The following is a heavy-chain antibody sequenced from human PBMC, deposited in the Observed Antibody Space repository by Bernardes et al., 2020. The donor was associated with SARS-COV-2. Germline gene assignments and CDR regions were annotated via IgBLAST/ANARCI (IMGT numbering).Heavy chain of an antibody. CDR3: ARDNEYCSSTSCYIRNWFDP. CDR1: GGSISSGSYY. D-gene: IGHD2-2*02. CDR2: IYTSGST. J-gene: IGHJ5*02. V-gene: IGHV4-61*02. Sequence: TLSLTCTVSGGSISSGSYYWSWIRQPAGKGLEWIGRIYTSGSTNYNPSLKSRVTISVDTSKNQFSLKLSSVTAADTAVYYCARDNEYCSSTSCYIRNWFDPWGQGTLVTVYS.